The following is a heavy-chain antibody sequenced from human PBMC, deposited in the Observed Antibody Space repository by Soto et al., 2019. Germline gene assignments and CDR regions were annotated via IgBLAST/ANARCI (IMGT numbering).Heavy chain of an antibody. CDR2: IYYSGST. CDR3: ARAFSYGSGSYYYGMDV. V-gene: IGHV4-59*01. J-gene: IGHJ6*02. Sequence: PSETLSLTCTVSGGSISSYYWSWIRQPPGKGLEWIGYIYYSGSTNYNPSLKSRVTISVDTSKNQFSLKLSSVTAADTAVYYCARAFSYGSGSYYYGMDVWGQGTTVTV. CDR1: GGSISSYY. D-gene: IGHD3-10*01.